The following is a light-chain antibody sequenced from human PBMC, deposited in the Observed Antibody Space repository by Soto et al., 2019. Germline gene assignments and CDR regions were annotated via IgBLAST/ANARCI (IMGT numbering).Light chain of an antibody. Sequence: EIVLTQSPGTLSLSPGERATLSCRASQTVGSSYFGWSQQKPGQAPRLLIYAASSRATGIPDRFSGSGSGTDFTLTIDGLEHEDYAVYFCQQYGSAPYTFGQGTRVDIK. CDR3: QQYGSAPYT. V-gene: IGKV3-20*01. J-gene: IGKJ2*01. CDR1: QTVGSSY. CDR2: AAS.